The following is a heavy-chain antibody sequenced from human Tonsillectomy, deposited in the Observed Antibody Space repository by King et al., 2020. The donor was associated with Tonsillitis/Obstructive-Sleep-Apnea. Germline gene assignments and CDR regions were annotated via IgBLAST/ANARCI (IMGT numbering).Heavy chain of an antibody. CDR1: GGSISSGGYS. V-gene: IGHV4-30-2*01. Sequence: QLQESGSGLVKPSQTLSLTCAVSGGSISSGGYSWSWIRQPPGKGLEWIGYIYHSGSTYYNPSLKSRVTISVDRSKNQFSLKLSSVTAADTAVYYCARDDDGAFDIWGQGTMVTVSS. CDR3: ARDDDGAFDI. J-gene: IGHJ3*02. D-gene: IGHD1-1*01. CDR2: IYHSGST.